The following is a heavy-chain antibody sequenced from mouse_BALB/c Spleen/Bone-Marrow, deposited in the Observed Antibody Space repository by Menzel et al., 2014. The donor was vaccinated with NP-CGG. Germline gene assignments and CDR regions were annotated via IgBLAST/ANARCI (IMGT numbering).Heavy chain of an antibody. V-gene: IGHV14-3*02. CDR2: VDPANGNI. Sequence: EVMLVESEAELVKPGASVKLSCTASGFNIKDTYMHWVKQRPEQGLEWIGRVDPANGNIKYDPKFQGKATITADTSSNTAYLQLSSLTSEDTAVYYCAPYYYGRWFANWGQGTLVTVSA. D-gene: IGHD1-1*01. J-gene: IGHJ3*01. CDR3: APYYYGRWFAN. CDR1: GFNIKDTY.